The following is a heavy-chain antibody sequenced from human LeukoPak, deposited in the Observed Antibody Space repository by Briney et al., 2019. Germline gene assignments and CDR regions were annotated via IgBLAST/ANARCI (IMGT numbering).Heavy chain of an antibody. CDR3: ARGPRYSFY. V-gene: IGHV3-48*04. CDR1: GFTFSSYN. CDR2: ISSSSSTI. D-gene: IGHD6-13*01. Sequence: PGGSLRPSCAASGFTFSSYNMNWVRQAPGKGLEWVSYISSSSSTIYYADSVKGRFTISRDNAKNSLYLQMNSLRAEDTAVYYCARGPRYSFYWGQGTLVSVSS. J-gene: IGHJ4*02.